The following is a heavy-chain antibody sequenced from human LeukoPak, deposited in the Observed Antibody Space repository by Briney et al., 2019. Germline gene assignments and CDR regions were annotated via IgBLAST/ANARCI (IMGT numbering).Heavy chain of an antibody. V-gene: IGHV3-30*03. D-gene: IGHD6-19*01. J-gene: IGHJ4*02. CDR3: ARESALHGWTSAHFDF. CDR1: GFTFSSYG. Sequence: GGSLRLSCAASGFTFSSYGMHWVRQAPGKGLEWVAVISYDGSNKYYADSVKGRFTISRDNSKNTLYLQMNSLRAEDTAVYYCARESALHGWTSAHFDFWGQGILVTVSS. CDR2: ISYDGSNK.